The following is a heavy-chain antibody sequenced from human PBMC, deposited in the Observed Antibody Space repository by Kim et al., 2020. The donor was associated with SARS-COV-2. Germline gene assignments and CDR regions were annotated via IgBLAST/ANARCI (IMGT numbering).Heavy chain of an antibody. J-gene: IGHJ4*02. CDR2: IYYSGST. CDR1: GGSISSSSYY. D-gene: IGHD1-26*01. CDR3: AKQTSGSYRAYYFDY. V-gene: IGHV4-39*01. Sequence: SETLSLTCTVSGGSISSSSYYWGWIRQPPGKGLEWIGSIYYSGSTYYNPSLKSRVTISVDTSKNQFSLKLSSVTAADTAVYYCAKQTSGSYRAYYFDYWGQGTLVTVSS.